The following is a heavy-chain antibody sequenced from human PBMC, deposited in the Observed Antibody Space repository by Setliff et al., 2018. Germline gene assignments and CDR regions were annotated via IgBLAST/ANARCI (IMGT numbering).Heavy chain of an antibody. CDR3: VRDAGDGYGVDAYAGGGFDF. J-gene: IGHJ4*02. Sequence: ETLSLTCAVSGSAISSGHYWGWIRQPPGKGLEWIGSFRPSGKTYYNPSLNSRVTISVDTSKKQFSLKVTSVTAADTAVYYCVRDAGDGYGVDAYAGGGFDFWGQGFLVTVSS. V-gene: IGHV4-38-2*02. CDR2: FRPSGKT. CDR1: GSAISSGHY. D-gene: IGHD4-17*01.